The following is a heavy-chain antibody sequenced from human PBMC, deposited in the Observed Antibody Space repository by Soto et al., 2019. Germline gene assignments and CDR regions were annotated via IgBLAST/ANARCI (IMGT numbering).Heavy chain of an antibody. D-gene: IGHD6-6*01. CDR1: GFTFSSYD. Sequence: EGSLRRSCAASGFTFSSYDMHWVRQAPGKGLERVAVISYDGSNKYYADSVKGRFTISRDNSKNTLYLQMNSLRAEDTAVYYCARTHPVLSSSSANPIGFYYYYYGMDVCGQGTTVTVS. CDR3: ARTHPVLSSSSANPIGFYYYYYGMDV. V-gene: IGHV3-30-3*01. J-gene: IGHJ6*02. CDR2: ISYDGSNK.